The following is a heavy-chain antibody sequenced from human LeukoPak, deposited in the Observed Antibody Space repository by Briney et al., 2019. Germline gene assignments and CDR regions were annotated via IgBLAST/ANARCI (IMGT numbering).Heavy chain of an antibody. Sequence: GGSLRLSCVACVFTVSSNYMSWVRQPPGKGLEWVAGIYSRGSTFYEDSVKGRFTISRDNSKNTPYLEMNRLRADDTAVYYCAKLRGWYGEGYFDYWGQGTVVTVSS. CDR3: AKLRGWYGEGYFDY. CDR1: VFTVSSNY. CDR2: IYSRGST. D-gene: IGHD3-10*01. V-gene: IGHV3-53*01. J-gene: IGHJ4*02.